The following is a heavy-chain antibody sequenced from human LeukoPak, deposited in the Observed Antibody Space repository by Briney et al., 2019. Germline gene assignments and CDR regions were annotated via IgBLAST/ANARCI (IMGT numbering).Heavy chain of an antibody. V-gene: IGHV1-18*01. CDR3: ARDKSAAAGTGEGVIDY. Sequence: ASVKVSCKASGYTFTRYGISWVRQAPGQGLEWMGWISAYNGNTNYAQKLQGRVTMTTDTSTSTAYMELRSLRSDDTAVYYCARDKSAAAGTGEGVIDYWGQGTLVTVSS. CDR2: ISAYNGNT. D-gene: IGHD6-13*01. J-gene: IGHJ4*02. CDR1: GYTFTRYG.